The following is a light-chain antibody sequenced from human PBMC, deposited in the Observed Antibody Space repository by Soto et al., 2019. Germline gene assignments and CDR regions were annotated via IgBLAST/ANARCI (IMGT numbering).Light chain of an antibody. Sequence: IQLTQSPSSLSASVGDRVTITCRASQGISSYLAWYQQKPGKAPNLLIYAASTLQSGVPSRFSGSGSGTDFTLTISSLQPEDFATYYCQQVNSYRTFCQGTKVEIK. CDR2: AAS. CDR3: QQVNSYRT. CDR1: QGISSY. V-gene: IGKV1-9*01. J-gene: IGKJ1*01.